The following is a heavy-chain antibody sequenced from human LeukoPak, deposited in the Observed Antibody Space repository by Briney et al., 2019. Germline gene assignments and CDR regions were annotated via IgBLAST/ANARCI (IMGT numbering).Heavy chain of an antibody. V-gene: IGHV3-20*04. D-gene: IGHD3-3*01. CDR2: INWNGGST. J-gene: IGHJ3*02. Sequence: GGSLRLSCAASGFTFDDYGMSWVRQAPGKGLEWVSGINWNGGSTGYADSVKGRFTISRDNAKNSLYLQMNSLRAEDTALYYCARLRDSWSGYYAFDIWGQGTMVTVSS. CDR1: GFTFDDYG. CDR3: ARLRDSWSGYYAFDI.